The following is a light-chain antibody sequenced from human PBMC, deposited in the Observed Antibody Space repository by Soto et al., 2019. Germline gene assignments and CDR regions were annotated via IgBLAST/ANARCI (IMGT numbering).Light chain of an antibody. CDR3: QQSYSTPWT. J-gene: IGKJ1*01. CDR2: AAF. V-gene: IGKV1-39*01. Sequence: DIQMTQSPSALSASVGDRATLSCRASQSISSYLTWYQQKPGKAPKLLIYAAFSLPTGVPSRFSGSGSGTDFTLTISSLQPEDFATYYCQQSYSTPWTFGQGTKVDIK. CDR1: QSISSY.